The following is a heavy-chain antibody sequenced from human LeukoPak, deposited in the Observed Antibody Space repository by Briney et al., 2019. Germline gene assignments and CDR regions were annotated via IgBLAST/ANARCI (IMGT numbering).Heavy chain of an antibody. J-gene: IGHJ4*02. V-gene: IGHV3-21*01. CDR3: AAGYSSGWYYFDY. CDR2: ISSSSSYI. D-gene: IGHD6-19*01. Sequence: PGGSLRLSCAASGFTFSSYSMNWVRQAPGKGLEWVSSISSSSSYIYYADSVKGRLTISRDNAKNSLYLQMNSLRAEDTAVYYCAAGYSSGWYYFDYWGQGTLVTVSS. CDR1: GFTFSSYS.